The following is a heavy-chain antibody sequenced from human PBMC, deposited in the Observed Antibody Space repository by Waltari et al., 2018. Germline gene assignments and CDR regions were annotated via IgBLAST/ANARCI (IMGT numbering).Heavy chain of an antibody. D-gene: IGHD4-17*01. CDR1: GFTFSSYA. Sequence: QVQLVESGGGVVQPGRSLRLSCAASGFTFSSYAMHWVRQAPGKGLEWVAVISYDGSNKYYADSVKGRFTISRDNSKNTLYLQMNSLRAEDTAVYYCARDRPYGEDYYYGMDVWGQGTTVTVSS. V-gene: IGHV3-30-3*01. CDR3: ARDRPYGEDYYYGMDV. CDR2: ISYDGSNK. J-gene: IGHJ6*02.